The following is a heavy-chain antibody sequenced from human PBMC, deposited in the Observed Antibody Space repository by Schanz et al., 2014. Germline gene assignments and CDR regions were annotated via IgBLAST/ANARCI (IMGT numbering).Heavy chain of an antibody. J-gene: IGHJ3*01. Sequence: EVQLVESGGGLVKPGGSLRLSCTASRIIFGTYSMNWIRQTPKGLEWVSITYSGGSTYYADSVKGRFTISRDNSKNTLYLLMNSLRAEDTGVYYCARGREVVAKIFDVWGQGTMVTVS. CDR1: RIIFGTYS. CDR2: TYSGGST. V-gene: IGHV3-66*01. D-gene: IGHD3-22*01. CDR3: ARGREVVAKIFDV.